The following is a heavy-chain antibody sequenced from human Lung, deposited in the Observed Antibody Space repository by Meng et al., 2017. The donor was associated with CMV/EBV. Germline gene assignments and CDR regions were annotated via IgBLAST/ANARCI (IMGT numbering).Heavy chain of an antibody. CDR3: ARAPRDSSGYYYPDY. CDR2: ISSSSSYI. D-gene: IGHD3-22*01. CDR1: GFTFSSYS. Sequence: GEXXKISCAASGFTFSSYSMNWVRQAPGKGLEWVSSISSSSSYIYYADSVKGRFTISRDNAKNSLYLQMNSLRAEDTAVYYCARAPRDSSGYYYPDYWGQGTLVTVSS. V-gene: IGHV3-21*01. J-gene: IGHJ4*02.